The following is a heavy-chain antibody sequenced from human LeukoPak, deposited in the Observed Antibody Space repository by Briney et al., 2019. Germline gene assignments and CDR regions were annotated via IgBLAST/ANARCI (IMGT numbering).Heavy chain of an antibody. D-gene: IGHD3-22*01. V-gene: IGHV5-51*01. CDR1: GSSFTSYW. CDR3: ARLGGGVIVLFDY. CDR2: IYPGDSDT. Sequence: GASLKISFKGSGSSFTSYWIGWVRPMPGKGLEWMGIIYPGDSDTRYSPSFQGQVTISADKSISTAYLQWSSLKASDTAMYYCARLGGGVIVLFDYWGQGTLVTVSS. J-gene: IGHJ4*02.